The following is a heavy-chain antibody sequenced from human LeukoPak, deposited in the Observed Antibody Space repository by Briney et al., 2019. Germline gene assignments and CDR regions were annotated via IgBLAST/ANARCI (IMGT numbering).Heavy chain of an antibody. V-gene: IGHV3-48*03. Sequence: GGSLRLSCAVSGFTFSYYEMNWVRQAPGKGLEWVSYISSSGSTIYYADSVKGRFTISRDNAKNSLYLQMNSLRAEDTAVYYCAREPQSAYYFDSSGYEDAFDIWGQGTMVTVSS. CDR2: ISSSGSTI. CDR3: AREPQSAYYFDSSGYEDAFDI. CDR1: GFTFSYYE. J-gene: IGHJ3*02. D-gene: IGHD3-22*01.